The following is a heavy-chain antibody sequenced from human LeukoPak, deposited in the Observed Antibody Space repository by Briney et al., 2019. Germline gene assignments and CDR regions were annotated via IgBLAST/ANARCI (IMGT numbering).Heavy chain of an antibody. CDR1: GFTFSTYP. J-gene: IGHJ3*02. V-gene: IGHV3-64*01. CDR3: ASDNRRSGGSGSWAAFDI. CDR2: ITNNGDST. D-gene: IGHD3-10*01. Sequence: GGSLRLSCVASGFTFSTYPMHWVRQAPGKGLEYVSAITNNGDSTYHANSVKGRFTISRDNSKNTLYLQMGSLRAEDMAVYYCASDNRRSGGSGSWAAFDIWGQGTMVTVPS.